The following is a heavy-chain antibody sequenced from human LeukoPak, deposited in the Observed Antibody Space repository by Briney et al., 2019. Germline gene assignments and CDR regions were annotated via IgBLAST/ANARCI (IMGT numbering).Heavy chain of an antibody. V-gene: IGHV1-8*01. Sequence: EASVKVSCKASGYTFTSYDINWVRQATGQGLEWMGWMNPNSGNTGYAQKFQGRVTMTRNTSISTAYMELSSLRSEDTAVYYCATVRTYYDILTGRADAFDIWGQGTMVTVSS. J-gene: IGHJ3*02. D-gene: IGHD3-9*01. CDR2: MNPNSGNT. CDR1: GYTFTSYD. CDR3: ATVRTYYDILTGRADAFDI.